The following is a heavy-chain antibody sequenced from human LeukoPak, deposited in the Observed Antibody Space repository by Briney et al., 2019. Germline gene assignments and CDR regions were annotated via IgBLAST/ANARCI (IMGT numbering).Heavy chain of an antibody. CDR2: IYHSGST. J-gene: IGHJ4*02. CDR1: GYSISSGYY. D-gene: IGHD2/OR15-2a*01. V-gene: IGHV4-38-2*02. CDR3: AREDQLLDFFDY. Sequence: PSETLSLTCTVSGYSISSGYYWGWIRQPPGKGLEWIGSIYHSGSTYYNPSLKSRVTISVDTSKNQFSLKLSSVTAADTAVYYCAREDQLLDFFDYWGQGTLVTVSS.